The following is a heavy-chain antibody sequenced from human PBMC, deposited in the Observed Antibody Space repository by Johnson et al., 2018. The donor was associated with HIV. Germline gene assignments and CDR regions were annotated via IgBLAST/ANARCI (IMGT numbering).Heavy chain of an antibody. CDR2: IYSVDTP. J-gene: IGHJ3*02. V-gene: IGHV3-66*01. CDR1: GFPFSSYA. CDR3: ARMTTTVSHHDAFDI. D-gene: IGHD4-17*01. Sequence: VQLVESGGGLVQPGGSLSLSCAASGFPFSSYAMSWVPQPPGKGLEWVSLIYSVDTPYYADSVRARLPLARDISKNTLYLQMNSLRAEDTAVYYCARMTTTVSHHDAFDIWGQGTMVTVSS.